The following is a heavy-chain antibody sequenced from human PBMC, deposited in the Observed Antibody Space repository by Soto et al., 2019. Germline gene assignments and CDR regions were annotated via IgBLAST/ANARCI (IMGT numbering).Heavy chain of an antibody. J-gene: IGHJ6*02. CDR3: ARYKSNYYYGMDV. CDR2: IYYSGIT. Sequence: SETLSLTCSVAGGSIGDYYWSWIRQPPGTGLAWIGSIYYSGITNYTPSLKSRVTISVDTSKNQFSLKLSSVTAADTAVYYCARYKSNYYYGMDVWGQGTTVT. CDR1: GGSIGDYY. D-gene: IGHD1-20*01. V-gene: IGHV4-59*01.